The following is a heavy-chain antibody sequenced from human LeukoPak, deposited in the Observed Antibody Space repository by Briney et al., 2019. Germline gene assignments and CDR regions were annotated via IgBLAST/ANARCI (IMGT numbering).Heavy chain of an antibody. V-gene: IGHV3-33*01. J-gene: IGHJ4*02. Sequence: PGGSLRLSCAASGFAFGIYGMRWVRQAPDKGLEWVAFIWSDGTKEFYADSVKGRFTISRDNSNNTVYLHMNSLKAEDTALYYCVRDRNNNYFDYWGQGTLLTVSS. CDR3: VRDRNNNYFDY. CDR2: IWSDGTKE. D-gene: IGHD1-14*01. CDR1: GFAFGIYG.